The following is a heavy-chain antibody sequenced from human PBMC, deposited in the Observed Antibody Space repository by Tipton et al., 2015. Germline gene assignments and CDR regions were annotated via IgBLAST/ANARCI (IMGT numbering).Heavy chain of an antibody. V-gene: IGHV4-34*01. CDR2: INHGGSI. D-gene: IGHD5/OR15-5a*01. CDR3: ARDRIVSTLYYFDY. J-gene: IGHJ4*02. CDR1: GGSFSGYY. Sequence: LRLSCAVYGGSFSGYYWSWIRQPPGKGLEWIAEINHGGSINYNPSLKSRLNISVDKSKNQSSLNLTSVTAADTAMYYCARDRIVSTLYYFDYWGQGSLVTVSS.